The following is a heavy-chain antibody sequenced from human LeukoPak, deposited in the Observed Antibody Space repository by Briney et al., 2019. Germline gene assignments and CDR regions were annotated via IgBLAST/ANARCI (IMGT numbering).Heavy chain of an antibody. V-gene: IGHV3-23*01. CDR3: ASSSGWYINWFDP. CDR2: ISGSGGST. D-gene: IGHD6-19*01. J-gene: IGHJ5*02. CDR1: GFTFSSYA. Sequence: GGSLRLSCAASGFTFSSYAMSWVRQAPGKGLEWVSAISGSGGSTYYADSVKGRFTISRDNSKNTLYLQMNSLRAEDAAVYYCASSSGWYINWFDPWGQGTLVTVSS.